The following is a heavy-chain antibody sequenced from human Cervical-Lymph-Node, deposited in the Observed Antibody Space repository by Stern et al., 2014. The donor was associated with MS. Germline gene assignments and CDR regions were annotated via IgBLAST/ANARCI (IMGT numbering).Heavy chain of an antibody. CDR1: RFTFSHYW. CDR2: INYDGSEK. J-gene: IGHJ6*02. V-gene: IGHV3-7*03. Sequence: EVQLEESGGGLVQPGGSLRLSCAASRFTFSHYWMTWVRQGPGKGLEWVANINYDGSEKYYVDSVKGRFNISRDNAQSSLYLQMNSLRVEDTAVYYCARDSPYALDVWGQGTTVTVFS. CDR3: ARDSPYALDV.